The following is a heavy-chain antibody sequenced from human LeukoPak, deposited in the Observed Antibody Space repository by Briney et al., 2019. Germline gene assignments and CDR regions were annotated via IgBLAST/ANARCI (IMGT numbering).Heavy chain of an antibody. CDR1: GGSISSYY. D-gene: IGHD3-16*01. J-gene: IGHJ6*03. Sequence: PSETLSLTCTVSGGSISSYYWSWIRQPPGKGLEYIGYIYYSGYTNYNPSLKSRVTISVDTSKNQFSLKLSSVTAADTAVYYCARETSQKGAHYTDVWGKGTTVTISS. CDR3: ARETSQKGAHYTDV. V-gene: IGHV4-59*01. CDR2: IYYSGYT.